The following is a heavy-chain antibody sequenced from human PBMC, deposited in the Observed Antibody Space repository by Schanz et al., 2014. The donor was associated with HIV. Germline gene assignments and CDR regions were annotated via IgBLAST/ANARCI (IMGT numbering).Heavy chain of an antibody. V-gene: IGHV1-2*02. CDR2: INPNGGGT. D-gene: IGHD2-2*02. CDR3: ARDVSVDCTGINNCYTRKWFDP. CDR1: GYTLTGYY. Sequence: QVQLVQSGAEVKKPGASVKVSCKASGYTLTGYYMHWVRQAPGQGLEWMGWINPNGGGTNYAQKFQGRVTMTRDTSISTAYMEMRRLRSDDTAVYYCARDVSVDCTGINNCYTRKWFDPWGQGTLVTVSS. J-gene: IGHJ5*02.